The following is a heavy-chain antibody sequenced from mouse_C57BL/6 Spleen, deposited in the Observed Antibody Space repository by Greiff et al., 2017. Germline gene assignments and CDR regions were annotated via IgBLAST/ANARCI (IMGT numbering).Heavy chain of an antibody. J-gene: IGHJ1*03. V-gene: IGHV1-64*01. D-gene: IGHD1-1*01. Sequence: VQLQQPGAELVEPGASVKLSCKASGYTFTSYWMHWVKQRPGQGLEWIGMIHPNSGSTNYNEKFKSKATLTVDKSSSTAYMQLSSLTSEDSAVYYWASPYGSSPWCFDVWGTGTTVTVSS. CDR2: IHPNSGST. CDR3: ASPYGSSPWCFDV. CDR1: GYTFTSYW.